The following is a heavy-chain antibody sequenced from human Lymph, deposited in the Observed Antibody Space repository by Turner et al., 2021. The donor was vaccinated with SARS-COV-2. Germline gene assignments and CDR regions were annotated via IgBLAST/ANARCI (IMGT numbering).Heavy chain of an antibody. CDR3: ARRGYSYGSGDFP. V-gene: IGHV4-39*01. CDR1: GGSISSSSYY. D-gene: IGHD5-18*01. CDR2: IYYSGST. Sequence: QLQLQESGPGLVKPSETLSLTCTVSGGSISSSSYYWGWIRQPPGKGLEWIGGIYYSGSTYYNPSRKSLVTISVDTSKKQFSLKLSSVTAAETAVDYCARRGYSYGSGDFPWGQGTLVTVSS. J-gene: IGHJ5*02.